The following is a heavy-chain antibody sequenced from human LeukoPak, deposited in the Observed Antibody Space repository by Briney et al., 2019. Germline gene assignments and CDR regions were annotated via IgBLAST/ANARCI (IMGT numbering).Heavy chain of an antibody. J-gene: IGHJ3*02. D-gene: IGHD3-22*01. V-gene: IGHV3-23*01. CDR1: TFNFGLYV. CDR2: ISGGGLST. CDR3: AREANYDSSGYYLFDASDI. Sequence: PGGSLRLSCEASTFNFGLYVMTWARQAPGKGLEWVSGISGGGLSTYYTDSVKGRFTISRDNAKNSLYLQMDSLRAEDTAVYYCAREANYDSSGYYLFDASDIWGQGTMVTVSS.